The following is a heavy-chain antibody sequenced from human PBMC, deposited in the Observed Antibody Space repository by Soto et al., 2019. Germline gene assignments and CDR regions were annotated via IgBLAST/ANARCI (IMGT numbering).Heavy chain of an antibody. CDR3: ASNRGSKLGLLSGVNAFDI. V-gene: IGHV1-69*13. CDR1: GGPFSSYA. J-gene: IGHJ3*02. Sequence: GASVKVSCKASGGPFSSYAISWVRQAPGQGLEWMGGIIPIFGTANYAQKFQGIVTLTADESTSTAYMELSSLRSEDTAVYYCASNRGSKLGLLSGVNAFDIWGQGTMVTVSS. D-gene: IGHD3-3*01. CDR2: IIPIFGTA.